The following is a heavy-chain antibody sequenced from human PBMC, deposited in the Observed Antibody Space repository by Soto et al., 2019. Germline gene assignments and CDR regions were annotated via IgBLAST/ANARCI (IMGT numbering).Heavy chain of an antibody. D-gene: IGHD2-2*01. CDR3: ARDTSNYFDF. Sequence: RXSVKVSCKASGYTFNTYYISWLRQAPGQGLEWIGWISTYNGNTNYVPKFQGRITMTTDTSTSTAYMELRSLRSDDTALYFCARDTSNYFDFWGQGTPVTASS. CDR2: ISTYNGNT. V-gene: IGHV1-18*01. J-gene: IGHJ4*02. CDR1: GYTFNTYY.